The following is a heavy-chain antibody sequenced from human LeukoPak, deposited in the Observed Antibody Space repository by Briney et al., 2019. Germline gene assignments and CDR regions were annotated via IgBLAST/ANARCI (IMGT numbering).Heavy chain of an antibody. Sequence: TGRSLRLSCAASGFTFSSYAMHWVRQAPGKGLEWVAVISYDGSNKYYADSVKGRFTISRDNSKNTLYLQMNSLRAEDTAVYYCAGDVGMRRAYYFDYWGQGTLVTVSS. J-gene: IGHJ4*02. V-gene: IGHV3-30*01. CDR3: AGDVGMRRAYYFDY. CDR2: ISYDGSNK. CDR1: GFTFSSYA. D-gene: IGHD2-8*01.